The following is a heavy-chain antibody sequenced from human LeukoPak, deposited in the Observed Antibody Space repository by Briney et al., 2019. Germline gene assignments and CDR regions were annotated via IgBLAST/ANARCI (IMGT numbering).Heavy chain of an antibody. D-gene: IGHD3-22*01. CDR2: ISSSSSTI. J-gene: IGHJ3*02. CDR3: ARDLKRRVYYDSSGSDDAFDI. V-gene: IGHV3-48*04. CDR1: GFTFSSYS. Sequence: GGSLRLSCAASGFTFSSYSMNWVRQAPGKGLEWVSYISSSSSTIYYADSVKGRFTISRDNAKNSLYLQMNSLRAEDTAVYYCARDLKRRVYYDSSGSDDAFDIWGQGTMVTVSS.